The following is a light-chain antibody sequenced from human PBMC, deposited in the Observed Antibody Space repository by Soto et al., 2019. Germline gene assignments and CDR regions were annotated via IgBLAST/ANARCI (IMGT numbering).Light chain of an antibody. CDR3: LQESNYPLT. J-gene: IGKJ4*01. V-gene: IGKV1-6*01. Sequence: IQMTQSPSSLSASVGDRVTITCRASQGVSDDVGWYQQKPGKAPKLLIYSASTLQSGVPSRFSGSGSGTDFTLTISGLKTEDFATYYCLQESNYPLTFGGGTKVEIK. CDR1: QGVSDD. CDR2: SAS.